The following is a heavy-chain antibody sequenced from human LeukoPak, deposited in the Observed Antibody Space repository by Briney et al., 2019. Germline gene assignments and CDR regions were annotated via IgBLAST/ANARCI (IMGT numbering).Heavy chain of an antibody. Sequence: GASVKVSCKASGYTFTGYYMHWVRQAPGQGLEWMGWINPNSGGTNYAQKFQGWVTMTRDTSISTAYMELSRLRSDDTAVYYCARGHIPVLYNWFDPWGQGTLVTVSS. CDR1: GYTFTGYY. CDR3: ARGHIPVLYNWFDP. J-gene: IGHJ5*02. D-gene: IGHD2-2*02. V-gene: IGHV1-2*04. CDR2: INPNSGGT.